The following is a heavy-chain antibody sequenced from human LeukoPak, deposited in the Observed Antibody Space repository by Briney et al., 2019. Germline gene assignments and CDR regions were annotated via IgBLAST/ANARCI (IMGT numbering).Heavy chain of an antibody. D-gene: IGHD3-16*01. V-gene: IGHV3-66*01. J-gene: IGHJ5*02. CDR2: IDSGGST. CDR3: ARDLSPGVTFRGRFDP. Sequence: TGGSLRLSCAASGFTVSSNYMSWVRQAPGKGLEWVSVIDSGGSTYYADSVKGGFTISRDNSQNTLYLQMNSLRAEDTAVYYCARDLSPGVTFRGRFDPWGQGTLVTVSS. CDR1: GFTVSSNY.